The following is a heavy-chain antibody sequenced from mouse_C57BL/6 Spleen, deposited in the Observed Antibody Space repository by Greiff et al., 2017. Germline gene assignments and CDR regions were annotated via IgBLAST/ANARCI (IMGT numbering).Heavy chain of an antibody. J-gene: IGHJ1*03. CDR1: GFTFSSYT. V-gene: IGHV5-9*01. Sequence: EVMLVESGGGLVKPGGSLKLSCAASGFTFSSYTMSWVRQTPEKRLEWVATISGGGGNTYYPDMVKGRFTISRDNAKNTLYLQMSSLRSEDTALYYWARHGAGDHWYFEVWGTGTTVTVSS. CDR3: ARHGAGDHWYFEV. D-gene: IGHD3-3*01. CDR2: ISGGGGNT.